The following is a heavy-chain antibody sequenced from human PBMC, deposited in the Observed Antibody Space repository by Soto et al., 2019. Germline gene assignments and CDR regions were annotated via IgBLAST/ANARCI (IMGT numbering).Heavy chain of an antibody. D-gene: IGHD3-10*01. CDR3: ARGRVVRGVTRGMDV. J-gene: IGHJ6*02. CDR1: GFTFSSYG. CDR2: IWYDGSNK. V-gene: IGHV3-33*01. Sequence: QVQLVESGGGVVQPGRSLRLSCAASGFTFSSYGMHWVRQAPGKGLEWVAVIWYDGSNKYYADSVKGRFTISRDNSKNTLYLQMNSLRAEDTAVYYGARGRVVRGVTRGMDVWGQGTTVTVSS.